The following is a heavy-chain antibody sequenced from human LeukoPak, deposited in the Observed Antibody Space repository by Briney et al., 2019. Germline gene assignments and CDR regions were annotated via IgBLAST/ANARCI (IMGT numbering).Heavy chain of an antibody. Sequence: VASVKVSCKSSGYTFSSYYIHWVRQAPGQGLEWMGIINPSGGITTYAQKFEGRVTMTRATSTSTVDMKLSRLRSEDTAVYYCARYSGSYHTYFDSWGQGTLVTVSS. D-gene: IGHD1-26*01. V-gene: IGHV1-46*01. CDR3: ARYSGSYHTYFDS. CDR2: INPSGGIT. J-gene: IGHJ4*02. CDR1: GYTFSSYY.